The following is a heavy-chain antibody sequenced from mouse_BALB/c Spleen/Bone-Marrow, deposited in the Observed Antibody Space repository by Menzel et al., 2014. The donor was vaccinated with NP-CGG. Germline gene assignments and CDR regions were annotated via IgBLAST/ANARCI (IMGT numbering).Heavy chain of an antibody. J-gene: IGHJ2*01. V-gene: IGHV1-69*02. CDR1: GYTFSSYW. D-gene: IGHD2-3*01. Sequence: QVQLQQSGAELVRPGASVKLSCKASGYTFSSYWINWVNQRPGQGLEWIGNIYPSDSYTNYNQKFKDKATLTVDKSSSTAYMHHSSPTSEDSAFYYCTRGSYDLDYWAQATTPTVPS. CDR2: IYPSDSYT. CDR3: TRGSYDLDY.